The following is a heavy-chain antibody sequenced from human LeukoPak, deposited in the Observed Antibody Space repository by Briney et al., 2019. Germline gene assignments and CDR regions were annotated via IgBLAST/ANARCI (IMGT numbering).Heavy chain of an antibody. J-gene: IGHJ3*02. CDR2: ISSSRSYI. D-gene: IGHD3-16*01. V-gene: IGHV3-21*01. Sequence: RTGGSLRLSCAASGFTFSSYSMNWVRQAPGKGLEWVSSISSSRSYIYYADSVKGRFTISRDNAKNSLYLQMNSLRAEDTAVYYCASLPGGGDAFDIWGQGTMVTVSS. CDR1: GFTFSSYS. CDR3: ASLPGGGDAFDI.